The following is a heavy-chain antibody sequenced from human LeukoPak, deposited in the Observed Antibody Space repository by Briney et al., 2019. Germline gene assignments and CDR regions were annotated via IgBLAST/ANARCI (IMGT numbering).Heavy chain of an antibody. V-gene: IGHV4-38-2*02. CDR2: IYHDGNT. CDR1: GYSISSGYY. CDR3: ARFFRTVWELPYY. Sequence: PSETLSLTCSVSGYSISSGYYWGWIRQPPGQGLEWIGNIYHDGNTYYNPSLKSRVTISVDTSKNQFSLRPSSVTAADTAVYYCARFFRTVWELPYYWGQGTLVTVSS. J-gene: IGHJ4*02. D-gene: IGHD1-26*01.